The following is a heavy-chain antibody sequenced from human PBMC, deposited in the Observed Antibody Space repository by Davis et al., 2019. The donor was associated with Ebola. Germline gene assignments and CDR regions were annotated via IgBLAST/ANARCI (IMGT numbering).Heavy chain of an antibody. J-gene: IGHJ1*01. CDR1: GYTFTGYY. D-gene: IGHD3-22*01. Sequence: AASVKVSCKASGYTFTGYYMHWVRQAPGQGLEWMGCITPNSGGTNYAQKFQGRVTMTRDTSISTAYMELSRLRSDDTAVYYCARAERYYYDSSGYYYEYFQHWGQGTLVTVSS. V-gene: IGHV1-2*02. CDR2: ITPNSGGT. CDR3: ARAERYYYDSSGYYYEYFQH.